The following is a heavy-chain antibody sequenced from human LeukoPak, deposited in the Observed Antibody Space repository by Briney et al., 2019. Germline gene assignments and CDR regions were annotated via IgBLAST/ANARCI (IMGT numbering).Heavy chain of an antibody. CDR3: AREPRRGGPYEGDAFDI. D-gene: IGHD5-12*01. J-gene: IGHJ3*02. Sequence: ASVKVSCKASGYTFTGYYMHWVRQAPGQGLEWMGWISAYNGNTNYAQKLQGRVTMTTDTSTSTAYMELSSLRSEDTAVYYCAREPRRGGPYEGDAFDIWGQGTMVTVSS. CDR1: GYTFTGYY. V-gene: IGHV1-18*04. CDR2: ISAYNGNT.